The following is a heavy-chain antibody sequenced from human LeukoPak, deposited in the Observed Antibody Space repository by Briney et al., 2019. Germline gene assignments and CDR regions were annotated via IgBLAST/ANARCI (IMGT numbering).Heavy chain of an antibody. J-gene: IGHJ4*02. Sequence: GGSLRLSCAASGFTFSSYWMSWIRQAPGKGLEWVSYISSSSSYTNYADSVKGRFTISRDNAKNSLYLQMNSLRAEDTAVYYCARDRLNYGDLGYWGQGTLVTVSS. D-gene: IGHD4-17*01. CDR3: ARDRLNYGDLGY. V-gene: IGHV3-11*05. CDR1: GFTFSSYW. CDR2: ISSSSSYT.